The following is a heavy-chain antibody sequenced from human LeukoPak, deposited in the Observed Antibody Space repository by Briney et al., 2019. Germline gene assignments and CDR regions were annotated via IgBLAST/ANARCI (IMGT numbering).Heavy chain of an antibody. Sequence: GASVKVSCKASGYTFTSYGISWVRQAPGQGLEWMGWISAYNGNTNYAQKLQGRVTMTTDTSTSTAYMELRSLRSDDTAVYYCARDVRYDYVWGSYPYRVGFDPWGQGTLVTVSS. V-gene: IGHV1-18*01. D-gene: IGHD3-16*02. CDR3: ARDVRYDYVWGSYPYRVGFDP. CDR1: GYTFTSYG. CDR2: ISAYNGNT. J-gene: IGHJ5*02.